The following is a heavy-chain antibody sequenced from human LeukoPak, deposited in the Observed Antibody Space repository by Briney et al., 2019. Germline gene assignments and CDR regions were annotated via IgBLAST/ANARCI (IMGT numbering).Heavy chain of an antibody. D-gene: IGHD2-2*01. CDR2: ISDSGST. J-gene: IGHJ4*02. Sequence: SETLSLTCAVYGGSFSGYYWNWIRQPPGKGLEWIGYISDSGSTYYNPSLKSRITTSIDTSKNQFSLRLSSVTAADTAVYYCARDCSSTSCYLIWGQGTLVTVSS. V-gene: IGHV4-34*09. CDR3: ARDCSSTSCYLI. CDR1: GGSFSGYY.